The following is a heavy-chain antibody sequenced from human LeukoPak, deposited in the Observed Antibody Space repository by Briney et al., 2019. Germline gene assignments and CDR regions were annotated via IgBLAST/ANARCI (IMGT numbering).Heavy chain of an antibody. D-gene: IGHD4-17*01. J-gene: IGHJ3*02. V-gene: IGHV4-59*01. CDR3: ARGRVYGDSGDDAFHI. CDR2: VYYGGST. Sequence: PSETLSLTCAVSGASINDFYWTWIRQPPGKGLEWIGYVYYGGSTNYNPSLKSRVTMSVDKSKNQFSLKLSSVTAADTAVYFCARGRVYGDSGDDAFHIWGQGTMVTVSS. CDR1: GASINDFY.